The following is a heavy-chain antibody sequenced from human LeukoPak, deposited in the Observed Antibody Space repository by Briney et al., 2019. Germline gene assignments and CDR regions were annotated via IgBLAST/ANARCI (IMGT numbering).Heavy chain of an antibody. J-gene: IGHJ5*02. CDR3: ARVRTGFDP. V-gene: IGHV4-59*01. Sequence: SETLSLTCTVSGGSISSYYWSWIRQPPGKGLEWIGYIYYSGSTNYNPSLKGRVTISVDTSKNQFSLKLSSVTAADTAVYYCARVRTGFDPWGQGTLVTVSS. CDR2: IYYSGST. CDR1: GGSISSYY.